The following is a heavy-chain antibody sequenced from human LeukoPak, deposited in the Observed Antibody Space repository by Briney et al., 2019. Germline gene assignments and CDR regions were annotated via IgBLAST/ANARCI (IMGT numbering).Heavy chain of an antibody. CDR3: ARRRYYGSGSQENWFDP. CDR2: IYPGDSDT. Sequence: GESLKISCKGSGYSFTSYWVGWVRPMPGKGMEWMGIIYPGDSDTRYSPSFQGQVTISADKSISTAYLQWSSLKASDTAMYYCARRRYYGSGSQENWFDPWGQGTLVTVSS. CDR1: GYSFTSYW. V-gene: IGHV5-51*01. D-gene: IGHD3-10*01. J-gene: IGHJ5*02.